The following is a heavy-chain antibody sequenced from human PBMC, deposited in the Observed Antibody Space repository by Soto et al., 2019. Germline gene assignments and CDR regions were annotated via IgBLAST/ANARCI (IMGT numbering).Heavy chain of an antibody. CDR1: GFPLSTSGAG. CDR3: ARVPGYYDSSGFIGFDS. CDR2: VYWDDDK. J-gene: IGHJ4*02. V-gene: IGHV2-5*02. Sequence: SGPTLVNPTQTLTLTCTFSGFPLSTSGAGVGWIRQPPPKALEWLAVVYWDDDKRYSPSLKSRLTITKDTPKNQVVLTMTNMDPVDTATYYCARVPGYYDSSGFIGFDSWGQGTLVTVSS. D-gene: IGHD3-22*01.